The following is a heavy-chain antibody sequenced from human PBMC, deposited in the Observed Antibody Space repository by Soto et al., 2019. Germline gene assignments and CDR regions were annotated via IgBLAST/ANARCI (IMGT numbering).Heavy chain of an antibody. V-gene: IGHV3-21*01. CDR2: ISSNSAYI. D-gene: IGHD3-10*01. Sequence: GGSLRLSCAASGFTFRSFTMNWVRQAPGKGLEWVSTISSNSAYIYYTDALRGRFTISRDNAKNSLHLQMNSLRAEDTAVYYCTRDASRDRSARGWFDHRGPGPLVTV. CDR3: TRDASRDRSARGWFDH. J-gene: IGHJ5*02. CDR1: GFTFRSFT.